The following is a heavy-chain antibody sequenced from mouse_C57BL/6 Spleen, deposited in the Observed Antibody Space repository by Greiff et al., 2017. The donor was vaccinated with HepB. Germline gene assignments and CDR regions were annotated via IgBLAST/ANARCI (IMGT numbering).Heavy chain of an antibody. CDR2: IYPGDGDT. Sequence: HLHHSLSELVKPLASVTISCKASGYAFSSYWMNWVKQRPGKGLEWIGQIYPGDGDTNYNGKFKGKATLTADKSSSTAYMQLSSLTSEDSAVYFCARGGSNYPFAYWGQGTLVTVSA. CDR3: ARGGSNYPFAY. V-gene: IGHV1-80*01. CDR1: GYAFSSYW. J-gene: IGHJ3*01. D-gene: IGHD2-5*01.